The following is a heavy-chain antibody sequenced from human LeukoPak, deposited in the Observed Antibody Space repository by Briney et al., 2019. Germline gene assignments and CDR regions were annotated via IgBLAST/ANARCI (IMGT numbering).Heavy chain of an antibody. D-gene: IGHD6-19*01. CDR3: AREGAVAERGDYFDY. CDR1: GGSFSDHY. J-gene: IGHJ4*02. Sequence: SETLSLTCAVYGGSFSDHYWSWIRQPPGKGLEWIGEINHSGSTNCNPSLKSRVTISIDTSKNQFSLKLSSVTAADTAVYYCAREGAVAERGDYFDYWGQGTLVTVSS. CDR2: INHSGST. V-gene: IGHV4-34*01.